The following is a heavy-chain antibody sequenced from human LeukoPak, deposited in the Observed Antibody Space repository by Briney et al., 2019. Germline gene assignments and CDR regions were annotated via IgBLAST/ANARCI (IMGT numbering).Heavy chain of an antibody. D-gene: IGHD3-22*01. Sequence: SQTLSLTCAISGDSVSSNSAAWNWIRQSPSRGLEWLGRTYYRSKWYNDYAVSVKSRITINPDTSKNQFSLQPNSVTPEDTAVYYCARQPDSSGYYYDCYFDYWGQGTLVTVSS. CDR1: GDSVSSNSAA. J-gene: IGHJ4*02. CDR3: ARQPDSSGYYYDCYFDY. V-gene: IGHV6-1*01. CDR2: TYYRSKWYN.